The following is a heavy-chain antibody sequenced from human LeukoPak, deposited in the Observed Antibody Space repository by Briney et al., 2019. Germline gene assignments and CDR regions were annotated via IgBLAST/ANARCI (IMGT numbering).Heavy chain of an antibody. Sequence: GGSLRLSCSASGFSFSDCWMTWVRQAPGKGLEWVANIKQDGSRIHYVDSVKGRFTISRDNAKNSLYLQMNSLRAEDTAVYYLARDPPPDDTSGYLDYWGQGALVTVSS. CDR3: ARDPPPDDTSGYLDY. V-gene: IGHV3-7*04. CDR1: GFSFSDCW. CDR2: IKQDGSRI. J-gene: IGHJ4*02. D-gene: IGHD3-22*01.